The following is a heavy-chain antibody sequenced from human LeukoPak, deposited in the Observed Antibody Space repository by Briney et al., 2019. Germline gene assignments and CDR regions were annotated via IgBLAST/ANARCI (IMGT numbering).Heavy chain of an antibody. Sequence: GGSLRLSCAASGFTFSSYGMSWVRQAPGKGLQWVSAISGDGKGRDYPDSVKGRFTISRDNSKTTLYLQMDSLRAEDTAVYYCAKVYDNQLLFNWFDPWGQGTLVTVSS. V-gene: IGHV3-23*01. J-gene: IGHJ5*02. D-gene: IGHD2-2*01. CDR2: ISGDGKGR. CDR1: GFTFSSYG. CDR3: AKVYDNQLLFNWFDP.